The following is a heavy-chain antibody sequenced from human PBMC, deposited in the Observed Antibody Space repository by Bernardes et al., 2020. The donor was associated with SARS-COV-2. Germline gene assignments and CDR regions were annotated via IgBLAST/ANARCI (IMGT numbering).Heavy chain of an antibody. Sequence: GGSLRLSCAASGFTFSNDWMSWVRQAPGKGLEWVGRIKSKTDGGTTDYAAPVKGRFTISRDDSKNTLYLQMNSLKTEDTAVYYCTTDDHDYGDFGGYYYYGMDVWGQGTTVTVSS. CDR3: TTDDHDYGDFGGYYYYGMDV. CDR2: IKSKTDGGTT. J-gene: IGHJ6*02. D-gene: IGHD4-17*01. V-gene: IGHV3-15*01. CDR1: GFTFSNDW.